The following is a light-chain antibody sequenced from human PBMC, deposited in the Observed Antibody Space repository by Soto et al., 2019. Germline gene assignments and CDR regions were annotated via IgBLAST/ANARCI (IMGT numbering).Light chain of an antibody. V-gene: IGKV3-20*01. Sequence: ETVLTQSPGTLSLSPGERATLSCRASQSVSNNYLAWYQQKPGQAPRLLIYDASIRATGIPDRFSGSGSGTDFTLTISRLEPEDFALYYCQQYGGSRTFGGGTKVEIK. J-gene: IGKJ4*01. CDR3: QQYGGSRT. CDR2: DAS. CDR1: QSVSNNY.